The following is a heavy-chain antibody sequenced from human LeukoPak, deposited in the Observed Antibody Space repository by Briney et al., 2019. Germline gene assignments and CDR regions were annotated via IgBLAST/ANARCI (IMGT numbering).Heavy chain of an antibody. Sequence: PSETLSLTCAVYGGSFSGYYWSWIRQPPGKGLEWIGEINHSGSTNYNPSLKSRVTISVDTSKNQFSLKLSSVTAADTAVYYCARGYYMDVWGKGTPVTVSS. CDR1: GGSFSGYY. CDR3: ARGYYMDV. V-gene: IGHV4-34*01. J-gene: IGHJ6*03. CDR2: INHSGST.